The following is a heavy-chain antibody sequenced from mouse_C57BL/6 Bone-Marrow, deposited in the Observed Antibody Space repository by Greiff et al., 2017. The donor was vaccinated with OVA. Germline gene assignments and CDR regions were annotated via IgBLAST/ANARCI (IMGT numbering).Heavy chain of an antibody. CDR2: IYPRDGST. D-gene: IGHD2-4*01. J-gene: IGHJ1*03. CDR3: ARSGLRPHWYFDV. Sequence: VKLMESDAELVKPGASVKISCKASGYTFTDHTIHWMKQRPEQGLEWIGYIYPRDGSTKYNEKFKGKATLTADKSSSTAYMQLNSLTSEDSAVYFCARSGLRPHWYFDVWGTGTTVTVSS. V-gene: IGHV1-78*01. CDR1: GYTFTDHT.